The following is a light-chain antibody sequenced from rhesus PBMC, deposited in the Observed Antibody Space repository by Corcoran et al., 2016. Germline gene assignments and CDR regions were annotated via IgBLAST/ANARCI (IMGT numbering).Light chain of an antibody. CDR3: LKYNAWPLT. V-gene: IGKV3-24*04. Sequence: ETVMMQSPATLSLSPGERATLSCRASQRVGSPLAWYQQKPGQAPRLLIDYASSRATGIPDRFSGSGSWTDFTLTISSLEPADVGVYYCLKYNAWPLTFGGGTKVEIK. CDR2: YAS. CDR1: QRVGSP. J-gene: IGKJ4*01.